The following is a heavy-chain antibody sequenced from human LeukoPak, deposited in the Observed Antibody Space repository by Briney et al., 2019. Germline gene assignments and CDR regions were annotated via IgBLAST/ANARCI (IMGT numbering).Heavy chain of an antibody. Sequence: SETLSLTCTVSGGSISSYYWSWIRQPPGKGLEWIGYIYYSGSTNYNPSLKSRVTISVDTSKNQFSLKLSSVTAADTAVYYCARDPGYCSSTSCSAFDYWGQGTLVTVSS. V-gene: IGHV4-59*12. CDR3: ARDPGYCSSTSCSAFDY. J-gene: IGHJ4*02. CDR2: IYYSGST. D-gene: IGHD2-2*01. CDR1: GGSISSYY.